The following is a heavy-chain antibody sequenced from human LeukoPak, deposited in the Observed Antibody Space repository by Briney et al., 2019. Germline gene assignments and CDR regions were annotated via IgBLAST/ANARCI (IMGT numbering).Heavy chain of an antibody. CDR2: ISYDTYNT. CDR1: GFTFSNYA. Sequence: GGSLRLSCAASGFTFSNYAIHWVRQAPGNGLEWVVVISYDTYNTYYADSVKGRFTISRDNSESTLYLQMNSLRTEDTAVYYCVQGGRYSSSPPDYWGQGTLVTVSS. CDR3: VQGGRYSSSPPDY. V-gene: IGHV3-30*01. J-gene: IGHJ4*02. D-gene: IGHD6-6*01.